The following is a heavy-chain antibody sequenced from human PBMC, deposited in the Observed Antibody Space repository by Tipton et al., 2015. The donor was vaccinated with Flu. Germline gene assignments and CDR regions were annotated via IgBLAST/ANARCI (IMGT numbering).Heavy chain of an antibody. J-gene: IGHJ6*02. Sequence: TLSLTCTVSGGSISSGGYYWSWIRQHPGKGLEWIGYIYYSGSTNYNPSLKSRVTISVDTSKNQFSLKLSSVTAADTAVYYCARDGQGNSDFWSGYYRSSYYGMDAWGQGTPVTVSS. D-gene: IGHD3-3*01. V-gene: IGHV4-61*08. CDR1: GGSISSGGYY. CDR3: ARDGQGNSDFWSGYYRSSYYGMDA. CDR2: IYYSGST.